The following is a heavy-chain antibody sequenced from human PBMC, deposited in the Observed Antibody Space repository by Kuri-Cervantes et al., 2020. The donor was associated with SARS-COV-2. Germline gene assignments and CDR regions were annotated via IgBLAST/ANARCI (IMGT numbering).Heavy chain of an antibody. CDR3: ARDGGYCTLTTCYSYWYFDL. D-gene: IGHD2-2*01. Sequence: GGSLRLSCAASGLTFRSYSMNWVRQSPGKGLEWVASITSDSRYIYYAGSVKGRFTISRDNAKNSLCLEMNSLRAEDTAVYYCARDGGYCTLTTCYSYWYFDLWGRGTLVTVSS. J-gene: IGHJ2*01. V-gene: IGHV3-21*01. CDR2: ITSDSRYI. CDR1: GLTFRSYS.